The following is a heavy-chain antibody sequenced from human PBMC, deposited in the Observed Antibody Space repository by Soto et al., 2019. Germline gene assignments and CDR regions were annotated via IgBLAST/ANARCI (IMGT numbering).Heavy chain of an antibody. J-gene: IGHJ6*02. V-gene: IGHV5-10-1*01. CDR3: ARRGYCSSTSCYEMRYYGMDV. Sequence: GESLKISCKGSGYNFTSYWVYWVRQMPGKGLEWMGRIDPSDSYINYSPSFQGHVTFSADKSISTAYLQWSSLKASDTAMYFCARRGYCSSTSCYEMRYYGMDVWGQGTTVTVSS. CDR1: GYNFTSYW. D-gene: IGHD2-2*01. CDR2: IDPSDSYI.